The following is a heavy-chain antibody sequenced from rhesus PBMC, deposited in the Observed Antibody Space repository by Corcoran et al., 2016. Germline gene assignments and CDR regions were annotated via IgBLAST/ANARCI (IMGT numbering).Heavy chain of an antibody. Sequence: QVQLQESGPGLVKPSETLPLTCAVSGASISSNSWSWIRQAPGQGLEWIGRIYGSGGSTDYNPSLKSRVTISIDTSKNQFSLKLSSVTAADTAVYYCASPDYGNSRGDSLDVWGRGVLVTVSS. CDR2: IYGSGGST. CDR3: ASPDYGNSRGDSLDV. CDR1: GASISSNS. D-gene: IGHD4-35*01. J-gene: IGHJ5-2*02. V-gene: IGHV4S2*01.